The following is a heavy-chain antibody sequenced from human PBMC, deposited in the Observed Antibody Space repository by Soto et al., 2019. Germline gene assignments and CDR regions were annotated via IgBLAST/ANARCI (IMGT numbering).Heavy chain of an antibody. CDR3: ARGPRNWGVDY. J-gene: IGHJ4*02. CDR2: MNPNNGNT. CDR1: GYTFSSYH. D-gene: IGHD7-27*01. V-gene: IGHV1-8*02. Sequence: ASVKVSCKASGYTFSSYHISWVRQAPGQDFEWMGWMNPNNGNTAYAQKFQGRVTMTRDTSKSTAFMELSSLTSEDTAVYYCARGPRNWGVDYWGQGTLVTVSS.